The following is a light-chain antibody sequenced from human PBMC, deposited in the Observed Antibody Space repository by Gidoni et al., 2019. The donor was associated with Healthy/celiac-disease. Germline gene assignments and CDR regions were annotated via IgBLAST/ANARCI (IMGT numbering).Light chain of an antibody. Sequence: ELVLTQSPGTLSLSPGERATLSCRASQSVSSNYLAWYQQKPGQAPRLLIYGGSSRATGIPDRFSGSGSGTDFTLTISRLEPEDFAVYYCQQYGNSPLTFGGGTKVEIK. CDR3: QQYGNSPLT. V-gene: IGKV3-20*01. J-gene: IGKJ4*01. CDR1: QSVSSNY. CDR2: GGS.